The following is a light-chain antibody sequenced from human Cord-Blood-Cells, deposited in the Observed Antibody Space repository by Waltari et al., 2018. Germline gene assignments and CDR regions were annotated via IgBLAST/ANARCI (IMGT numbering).Light chain of an antibody. CDR1: SSDVGSYNI. CDR2: EGS. Sequence: QSALTQPASVSGSPGQSITISCTGTSSDVGSYNIVSWYQQHPGKAPKLMIYEGSKRPSGVSNRFSGSKSGNTASLTSSGLQAEDEADYYCCSYAGSSTYVFGTGTKVTVL. V-gene: IGLV2-23*01. J-gene: IGLJ1*01. CDR3: CSYAGSSTYV.